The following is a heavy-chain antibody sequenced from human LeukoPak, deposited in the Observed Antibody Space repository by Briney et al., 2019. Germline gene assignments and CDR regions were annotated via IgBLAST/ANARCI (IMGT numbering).Heavy chain of an antibody. V-gene: IGHV4-59*08. J-gene: IGHJ3*01. CDR2: IHHSGRN. CDR1: GDSVNSYY. Sequence: SETLSLTCTVSGDSVNSYYWGWIRQPPGKGPEWIGYIHHSGRNNYNPSLRGRATMSIDTSNNQVSLRLTSVTAADTALYYCARYLPLGAFISGTNDALDLWGQGTTVTVS. CDR3: ARYLPLGAFISGTNDALDL. D-gene: IGHD1-7*01.